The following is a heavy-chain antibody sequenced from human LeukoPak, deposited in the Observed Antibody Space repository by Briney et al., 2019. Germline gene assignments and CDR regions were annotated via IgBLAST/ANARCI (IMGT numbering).Heavy chain of an antibody. CDR1: RYTFTSDG. CDR2: ISAYSGNT. J-gene: IGHJ6*02. V-gene: IGHV1-18*01. D-gene: IGHD2-21*02. Sequence: EASVKVSCKASRYTFTSDGISWVRQAAGQGVEWMGWISAYSGNTNYAQKLQGRVTMTTDTSTSTAYMELRSLRSDDTAVYYCARSCGGDCYTPLLRYGMDVWGQGTTVTVSS. CDR3: ARSCGGDCYTPLLRYGMDV.